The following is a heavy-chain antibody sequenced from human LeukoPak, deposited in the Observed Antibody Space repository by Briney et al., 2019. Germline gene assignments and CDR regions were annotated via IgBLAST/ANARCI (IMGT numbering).Heavy chain of an antibody. D-gene: IGHD3-10*01. Sequence: SETLSLTCTVSGGFIRDSSYYWGWIRQPPGKGLEWIGSIYYSGSTYYNPSLKSRVTISVDTSKNQFSLKLSSVTAADTAVYYCARRLKDGELSFYSWGQGTLVTVSS. CDR2: IYYSGST. J-gene: IGHJ4*02. CDR3: ARRLKDGELSFYS. V-gene: IGHV4-39*01. CDR1: GGFIRDSSYY.